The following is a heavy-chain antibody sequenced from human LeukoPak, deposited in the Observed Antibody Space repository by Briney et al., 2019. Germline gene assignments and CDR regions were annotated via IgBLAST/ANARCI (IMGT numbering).Heavy chain of an antibody. J-gene: IGHJ6*03. V-gene: IGHV3-7*01. CDR3: AKVRDRRDGYNFYFYYYMDV. D-gene: IGHD5-24*01. CDR2: IKQDGSET. CDR1: GFRFGDYW. Sequence: GGSLRLSCAASGFRFGDYWVNWVRQAPGKGLEWVANIKQDGSETAYVDSVRGRFTISRDNAENSLFLQMNSLRVEDTAVYYCAKVRDRRDGYNFYFYYYMDVWGKGTTVTVSS.